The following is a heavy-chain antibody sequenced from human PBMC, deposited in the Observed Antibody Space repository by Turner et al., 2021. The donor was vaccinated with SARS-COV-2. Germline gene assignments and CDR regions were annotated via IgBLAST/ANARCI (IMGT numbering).Heavy chain of an antibody. D-gene: IGHD6-13*01. CDR3: ATIAAAGPDFYYYYGMDV. V-gene: IGHV3-21*01. CDR2: ISSSSSYI. J-gene: IGHJ6*02. CDR1: GFTLSSYS. Sequence: EVQLVESGGGLVKPGGALGRPWAASGFTLSSYSMNCVRQAPGKGLEWVSSISSSSSYIYSADSVTGRFTISRDNDKNSLYLQLNSLRAEDTAVYYCATIAAAGPDFYYYYGMDVWGQGTTVTVSS.